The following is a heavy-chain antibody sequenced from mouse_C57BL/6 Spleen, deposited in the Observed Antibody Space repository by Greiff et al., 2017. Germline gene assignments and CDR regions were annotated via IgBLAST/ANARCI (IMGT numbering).Heavy chain of an antibody. CDR2: IYPSDSEP. J-gene: IGHJ2*01. CDR3: ARRGLLDFDY. Sequence: VQLQQPGAELVRPGSSVKLSCKASGYTFTSSWLDWVKQRPGQGLEWIGNIYPSDSEPHYNQKFKDKATLTVDKSSSTAYMQLSSLTSEDSAVYYCARRGLLDFDYWGQGTTLTGSS. D-gene: IGHD2-3*01. V-gene: IGHV1-61*01. CDR1: GYTFTSSW.